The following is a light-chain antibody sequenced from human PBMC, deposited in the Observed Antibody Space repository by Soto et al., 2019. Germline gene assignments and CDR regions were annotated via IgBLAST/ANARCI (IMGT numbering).Light chain of an antibody. Sequence: EIVLTQSPGTLSLSPGERAILSCRASQSVTGSYLAWYQQKPGQAPRLLIYGASSRATGIPDRFSGSESGTDFTLTIARLEPEDFVVYYCQQYGGSPRTFGQGTKVEMK. CDR3: QQYGGSPRT. CDR1: QSVTGSY. J-gene: IGKJ1*01. V-gene: IGKV3-20*01. CDR2: GAS.